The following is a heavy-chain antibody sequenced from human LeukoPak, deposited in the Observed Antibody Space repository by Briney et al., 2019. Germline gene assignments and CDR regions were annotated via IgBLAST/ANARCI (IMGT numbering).Heavy chain of an antibody. J-gene: IGHJ3*02. CDR3: ARGASYYDILTGYFGGDAFDI. D-gene: IGHD3-9*01. CDR1: GGSISSYY. CDR2: IYYSGST. V-gene: IGHV4-59*01. Sequence: SETLSLTCTVSGGSISSYYWSWIRQPPGKGLEWIGYIYYSGSTNYNPSLKSRVTISVDTPKNQFSPKLSSVTAADTAVYYCARGASYYDILTGYFGGDAFDIWGQGTMVTVSS.